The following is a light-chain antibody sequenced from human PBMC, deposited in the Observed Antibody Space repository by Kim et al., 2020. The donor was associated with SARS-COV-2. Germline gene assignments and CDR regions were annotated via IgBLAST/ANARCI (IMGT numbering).Light chain of an antibody. CDR2: DTY. CDR1: QDISDY. Sequence: ASIGDRVTITWQASQDISDYLNWYQQRPGKAPNLLIYDTYNLATGVPSRFSGSESGTDFTLTISSLQPEDIATYYCQQYQNFPYTFGQGTKVDIK. V-gene: IGKV1-33*01. J-gene: IGKJ2*01. CDR3: QQYQNFPYT.